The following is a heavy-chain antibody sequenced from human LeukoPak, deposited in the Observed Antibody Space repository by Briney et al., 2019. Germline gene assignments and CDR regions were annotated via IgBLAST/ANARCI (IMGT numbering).Heavy chain of an antibody. CDR2: INHSGST. D-gene: IGHD3-22*01. J-gene: IGHJ1*01. CDR3: ARPRGGTSGYLYFQH. V-gene: IGHV4-34*01. Sequence: SETLSLTCAVYGGSFSGYYWSWIRQPPGKGLEWIGEINHSGSTNYNPSLKSRVTISVDTSKNQFSLKLSPVTAADTAVYYCARPRGGTSGYLYFQHWGQGTLVTVSS. CDR1: GGSFSGYY.